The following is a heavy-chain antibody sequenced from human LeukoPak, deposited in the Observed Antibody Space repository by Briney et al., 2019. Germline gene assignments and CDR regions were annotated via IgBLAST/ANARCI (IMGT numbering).Heavy chain of an antibody. Sequence: GGSLRLSCAASGFTVSSNYMSWVRQAPGKGLEWVSVIYSGGSTYYADSVKGRFTISRDNAKNSLYLQMNSLRAEDTAVYYCARDDGITMVRGVTGYWGQGTLVTVSS. V-gene: IGHV3-53*01. CDR1: GFTVSSNY. D-gene: IGHD3-10*01. J-gene: IGHJ4*02. CDR3: ARDDGITMVRGVTGY. CDR2: IYSGGST.